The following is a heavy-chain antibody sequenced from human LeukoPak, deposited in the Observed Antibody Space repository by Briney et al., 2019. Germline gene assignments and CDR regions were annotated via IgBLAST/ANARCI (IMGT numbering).Heavy chain of an antibody. J-gene: IGHJ4*02. CDR1: GYIFTGYW. CDR3: ARGLPSSGYFD. CDR2: MYPSDSDT. Sequence: GESLKISCKASGYIFTGYWIGWVRQMPGKSLEWMETMYPSDSDTRYSPSVEGHVTISTDKSGSVAFLEWTSLKTSDSAIYYCARGLPSSGYFDWGQGTLITVSS. V-gene: IGHV5-51*01. D-gene: IGHD6-19*01.